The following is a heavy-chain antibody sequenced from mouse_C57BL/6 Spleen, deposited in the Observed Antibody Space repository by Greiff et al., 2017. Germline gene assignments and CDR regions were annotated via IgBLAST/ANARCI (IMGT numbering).Heavy chain of an antibody. CDR3: AIEGLPPYYAMDY. CDR1: GYTFTSYW. J-gene: IGHJ4*01. Sequence: QVQLQQPGAELVKPGASVKVSCKASGYTFTSYWMHWVKQRPGQGLEWIGRTHPSDSDTNYNQKFKGKATLTVDKSSSTAYMQLSSLTSEDSAVYYCAIEGLPPYYAMDYWGQGTSVTVSS. D-gene: IGHD2-4*01. V-gene: IGHV1-74*01. CDR2: THPSDSDT.